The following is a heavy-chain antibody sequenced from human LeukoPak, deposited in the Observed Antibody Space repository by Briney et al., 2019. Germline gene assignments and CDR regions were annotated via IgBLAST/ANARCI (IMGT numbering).Heavy chain of an antibody. V-gene: IGHV3-30*04. J-gene: IGHJ4*02. CDR2: ISYDGSNK. Sequence: QSGRSLRLSCAASGFTFSSYAMHWVRQAPGKGLEWVAVISYDGSNKYYADSVKGRFTISRDNSKNTLYLQMNSLRAEDTAVYYCAKGERYYYDSSGYYGPFDYWGQGTLVTVSS. CDR1: GFTFSSYA. CDR3: AKGERYYYDSSGYYGPFDY. D-gene: IGHD3-22*01.